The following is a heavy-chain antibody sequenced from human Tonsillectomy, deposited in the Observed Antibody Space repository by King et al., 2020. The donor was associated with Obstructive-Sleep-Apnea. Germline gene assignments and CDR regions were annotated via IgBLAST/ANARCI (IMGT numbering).Heavy chain of an antibody. D-gene: IGHD2-2*01. CDR3: AGGCSTTNCLRTFDY. V-gene: IGHV4-34*01. CDR2: INQGGSA. CDR1: DGSFSGYF. J-gene: IGHJ4*02. Sequence: HLPQWGAGLLRPSETLSLTCAVYDGSFSGYFWSWIRQSPGKGLEWIAEINQGGSANYNPSLKSRVTISVDTSKKQFSLRLTSVTAADTAVYYCAGGCSTTNCLRTFDYWGQGTLVTVSS.